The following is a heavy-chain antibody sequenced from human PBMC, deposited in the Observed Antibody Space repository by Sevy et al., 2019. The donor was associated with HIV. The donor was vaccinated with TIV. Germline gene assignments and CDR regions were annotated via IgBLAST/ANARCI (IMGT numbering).Heavy chain of an antibody. CDR3: AKSLPTIAAAGTHAFYI. V-gene: IGHV3-23*01. CDR1: GFTFSSYA. J-gene: IGHJ3*02. D-gene: IGHD6-13*01. Sequence: GGSLRLSCAASGFTFSSYAMSWVRQAPGMGLEWVSAISGSGGSTYYADSVKGRFTISRDNSKNTLYLQMNILRAEDTAVYYCAKSLPTIAAAGTHAFYIWGQGTMVTVSS. CDR2: ISGSGGST.